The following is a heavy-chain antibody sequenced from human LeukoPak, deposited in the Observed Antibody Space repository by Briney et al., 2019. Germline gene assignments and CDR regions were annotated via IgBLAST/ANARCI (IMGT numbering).Heavy chain of an antibody. J-gene: IGHJ4*02. D-gene: IGHD3-10*01. CDR2: INPNSGGT. CDR3: ARGRGFGELLIY. V-gene: IGHV1-2*02. CDR1: GYTFTSYN. Sequence: ASVKVSCKASGYTFTSYNINWVRQAPGQGLEWMGWINPNSGGTNYAQKFQGRVTMTRDTSISTAYMELSRLRSDDTAVYYCARGRGFGELLIYWGQGTLVTVSS.